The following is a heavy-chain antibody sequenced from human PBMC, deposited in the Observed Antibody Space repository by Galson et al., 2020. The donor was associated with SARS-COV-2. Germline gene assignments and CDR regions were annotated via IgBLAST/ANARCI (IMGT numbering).Heavy chain of an antibody. CDR2: IIPIFGTA. CDR3: ARVEGYCSGGSCYSDY. Sequence: SVKVSCKASGGTFSSYAISWVRQAPGQGLEWMGGIIPIFGTANYAQKFQGRVTITADESTSTAYMELSSLRSEDTAVYYCARVEGYCSGGSCYSDYWGQGTLVTVSS. D-gene: IGHD2-15*01. V-gene: IGHV1-69*13. J-gene: IGHJ4*02. CDR1: GGTFSSYA.